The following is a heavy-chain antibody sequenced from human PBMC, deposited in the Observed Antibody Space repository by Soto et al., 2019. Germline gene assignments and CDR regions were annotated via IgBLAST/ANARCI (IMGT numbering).Heavy chain of an antibody. Sequence: QVQLQESGPGLVKPSQTLSLTCTVSGGSISSGSYYWSWIRQHPGKGLEWIGYIYYSGSTYYNPSLKNRVTISVDTSKNQFSLNLSSVTAADTAVYYCAIYDSSGSRGFQHWGQGTLVTVSS. V-gene: IGHV4-31*03. CDR1: GGSISSGSYY. CDR3: AIYDSSGSRGFQH. J-gene: IGHJ1*01. D-gene: IGHD3-22*01. CDR2: IYYSGST.